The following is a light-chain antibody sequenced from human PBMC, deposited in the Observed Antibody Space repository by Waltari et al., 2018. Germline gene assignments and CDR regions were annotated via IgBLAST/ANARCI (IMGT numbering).Light chain of an antibody. Sequence: DIVMTQSPDSLAVSLGERATINCKSSQSVLYSSDNRNYLAWYQQKPGQPPNVLISWASTRESGVPDRFSGSGSGTDFTLTISSLQAEDVAVYYCQQYYITPLSFGGGTKVEIK. J-gene: IGKJ4*01. CDR1: QSVLYSSDNRNY. CDR3: QQYYITPLS. CDR2: WAS. V-gene: IGKV4-1*01.